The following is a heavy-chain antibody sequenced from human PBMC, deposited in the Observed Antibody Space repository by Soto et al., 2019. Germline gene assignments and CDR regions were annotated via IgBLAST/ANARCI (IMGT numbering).Heavy chain of an antibody. Sequence: SETLSLTCAVYGGSFSGYYWSWIRQPPGKGLEWIGEINHSGSTNYNPSLKSRVTISVDTSKNQFSLKLSSVTAADTAVYYCARAQRSSGCPYWGQGTLVTVSS. V-gene: IGHV4-34*01. CDR2: INHSGST. CDR3: ARAQRSSGCPY. CDR1: GGSFSGYY. D-gene: IGHD6-19*01. J-gene: IGHJ4*02.